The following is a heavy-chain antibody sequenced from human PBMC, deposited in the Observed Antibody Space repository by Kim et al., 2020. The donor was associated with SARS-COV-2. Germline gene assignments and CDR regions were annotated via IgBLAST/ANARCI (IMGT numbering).Heavy chain of an antibody. CDR3: ARPIAAAGYYYYGMDV. Sequence: ASVKVSCKASGYTFTSYGISWVRQAPGQGLEWMGWISAYNGNTNYAQKLQGRVTMTTDTSTSTAYMELRSLRSDDTAVYYCARPIAAAGYYYYGMDVWGQGTTVTVSS. CDR1: GYTFTSYG. J-gene: IGHJ6*02. D-gene: IGHD6-13*01. V-gene: IGHV1-18*01. CDR2: ISAYNGNT.